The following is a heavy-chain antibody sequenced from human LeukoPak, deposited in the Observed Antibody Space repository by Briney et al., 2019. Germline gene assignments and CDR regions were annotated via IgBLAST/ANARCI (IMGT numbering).Heavy chain of an antibody. Sequence: PGGSLRLSCAASGFTFSSYSMNSVRQAPGKGLEWGSSISSSSSYIYYADSVKGRFTISRDNAKNSLYLQMNSLRAEDTAVYYCARDWGSHLEWFHSWFDPWGQGTLVTVSS. J-gene: IGHJ5*02. CDR3: ARDWGSHLEWFHSWFDP. D-gene: IGHD3-3*01. V-gene: IGHV3-21*01. CDR2: ISSSSSYI. CDR1: GFTFSSYS.